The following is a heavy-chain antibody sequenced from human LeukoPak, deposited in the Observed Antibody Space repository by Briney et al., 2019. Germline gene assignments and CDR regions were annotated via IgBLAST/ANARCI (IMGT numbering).Heavy chain of an antibody. J-gene: IGHJ4*02. CDR2: ISYEVTNK. CDR3: ATIPTVLSQLDY. V-gene: IGHV3-30-3*01. D-gene: IGHD4-23*01. CDR1: GFTFSSYA. Sequence: GGSLRLSCAASGFTFSSYAMHWVRQAPGKGLEWVAVISYEVTNKYYADSVKGRFTISRDNSKNTLYLHMNSLRAEDTAVYYCATIPTVLSQLDYWGQGTPVTVSS.